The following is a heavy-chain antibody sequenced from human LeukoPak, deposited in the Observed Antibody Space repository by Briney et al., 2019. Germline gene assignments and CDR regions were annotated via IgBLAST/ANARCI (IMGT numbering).Heavy chain of an antibody. CDR1: GFTFSNYP. CDR2: ISYDGRDK. CDR3: ARMGSTVGPL. Sequence: GRSLRLSCAASGFTFSNYPLHWVRQAPGKGLEWVAVISYDGRDKHHAESVKGRFTISRDNSKNTLYLQMNSLRAEDTAVYYCARMGSTVGPLWGQGTLVTVSS. J-gene: IGHJ4*02. V-gene: IGHV3-30*14. D-gene: IGHD4-23*01.